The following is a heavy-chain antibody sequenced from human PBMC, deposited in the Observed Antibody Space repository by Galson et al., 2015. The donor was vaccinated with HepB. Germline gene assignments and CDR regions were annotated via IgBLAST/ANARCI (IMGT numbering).Heavy chain of an antibody. J-gene: IGHJ4*02. CDR2: ITPSGDNT. CDR3: ARVYPEYTIGWYRQALYYFDS. Sequence: SLRLSCAASGFTFRNYAMSWVRQAPGKGLEWVSAITPSGDNTYSADSVKGRFTISRDNSKNTRFLQKTGLTADDTAIYYCARVYPEYTIGWYRQALYYFDSWGQGTLVAVSS. CDR1: GFTFRNYA. D-gene: IGHD6-19*01. V-gene: IGHV3-23*01.